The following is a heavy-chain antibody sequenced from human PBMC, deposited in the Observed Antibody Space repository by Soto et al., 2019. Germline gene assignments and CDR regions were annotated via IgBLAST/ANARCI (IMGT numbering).Heavy chain of an antibody. CDR2: VRDKANGYTT. CDR3: VRNLASGGTYYIDY. CDR1: GFIFSDHY. Sequence: EVQLVESGGGLVEPGGSLRLSCAPSGFIFSDHYMDWVRQAPGKGLEWIGRVRDKANGYTTEYAASVRGRFTVSRDDSRNSLDLQMNSLQIEDTAMYYCVRNLASGGTYYIDYWGQGTLVTVSS. V-gene: IGHV3-72*01. J-gene: IGHJ4*02. D-gene: IGHD1-26*01.